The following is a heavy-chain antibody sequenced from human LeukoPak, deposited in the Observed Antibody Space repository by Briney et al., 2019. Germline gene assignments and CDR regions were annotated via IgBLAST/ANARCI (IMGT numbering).Heavy chain of an antibody. J-gene: IGHJ3*02. V-gene: IGHV1-2*06. Sequence: ASVKVSCKASGYTFTSYDINWVRQATGQGLEWMGRINPNSGGTNYAQKFQGRVTMTRDTSISTAYMELSRLRSDDTAVYYCARGRLVVVAANDAFDIWGQGTMVTVSS. CDR3: ARGRLVVVAANDAFDI. CDR1: GYTFTSYD. CDR2: INPNSGGT. D-gene: IGHD2-15*01.